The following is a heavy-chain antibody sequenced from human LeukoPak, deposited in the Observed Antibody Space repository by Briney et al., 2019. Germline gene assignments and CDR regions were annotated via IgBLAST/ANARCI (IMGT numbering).Heavy chain of an antibody. CDR2: IYPGDSRN. J-gene: IGHJ4*02. CDR3: VRHLSDITSCPNY. Sequence: GESLKISCKGSGXTFATYWIGWVRQMPGKGLEWMGIIYPGDSRNTYSPSFQGQVTISADNSIRTAYLQWNSLKASDTAIYYCVRHLSDITSCPNYWGPGTLITVAS. D-gene: IGHD2-2*01. V-gene: IGHV5-51*01. CDR1: GXTFATYW.